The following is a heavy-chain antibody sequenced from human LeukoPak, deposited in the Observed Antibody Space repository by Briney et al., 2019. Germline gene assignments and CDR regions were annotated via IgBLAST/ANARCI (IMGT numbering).Heavy chain of an antibody. Sequence: GGSLRLSCAASGFTFSSYGMSWVRQAPGKGLEWVSGISGSGTNTNYADSVKGRFTISRENYKNTVYLQMKSLRAEDTAVYYCAKVPLLWFGELFPNWYFDLWGRGTLVTVSS. V-gene: IGHV3-23*01. J-gene: IGHJ2*01. CDR3: AKVPLLWFGELFPNWYFDL. CDR2: ISGSGTNT. D-gene: IGHD3-10*01. CDR1: GFTFSSYG.